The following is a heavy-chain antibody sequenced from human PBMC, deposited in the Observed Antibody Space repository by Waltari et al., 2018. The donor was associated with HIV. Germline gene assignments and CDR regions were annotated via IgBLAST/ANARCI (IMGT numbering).Heavy chain of an antibody. CDR2: SRSKANRYAT. Sequence: EVQLVESGGGLVQPGGSLKLSCAASGFTFSGSAMHWVRQASGKGREWVGSSRSKANRYATAYAASVKGRFTISRDDSKNTAYMQMNSLKTEDTAVYYCTRQGGDIWGQGTLVTVSS. J-gene: IGHJ4*02. D-gene: IGHD2-15*01. CDR3: TRQGGDI. V-gene: IGHV3-73*02. CDR1: GFTFSGSA.